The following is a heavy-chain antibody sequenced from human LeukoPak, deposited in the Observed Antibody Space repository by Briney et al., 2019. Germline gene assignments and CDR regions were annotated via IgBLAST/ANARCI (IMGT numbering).Heavy chain of an antibody. J-gene: IGHJ5*02. CDR3: ARLRGRIIMVRGEGAGWFDP. CDR1: GGSISSCTYS. Sequence: SETLSLTCTVSGGSISSCTYSWGWIRQPPGKGLEWIGSISCSGSTYYNPSLKSRVTISVDTSKNQFSLKLSAVPAADTAVYYCARLRGRIIMVRGEGAGWFDPWGQGTLVTVSS. CDR2: ISCSGST. D-gene: IGHD3-10*01. V-gene: IGHV4-39*07.